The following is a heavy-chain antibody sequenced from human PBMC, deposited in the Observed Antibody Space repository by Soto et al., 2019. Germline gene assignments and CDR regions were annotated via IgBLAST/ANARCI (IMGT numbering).Heavy chain of an antibody. Sequence: VQLVESGGGVVQPGRSLRLSCAASGFTFSSYGMHWVRQAPGKGLEWVAVISYDGSNKYYADSVKGRFTISRDNSKNTLYLQMNSLRAEDTAVYYCAKHYYDSSGSLCWGQGTLVTVSS. V-gene: IGHV3-30*18. D-gene: IGHD3-22*01. CDR1: GFTFSSYG. CDR2: ISYDGSNK. CDR3: AKHYYDSSGSLC. J-gene: IGHJ4*02.